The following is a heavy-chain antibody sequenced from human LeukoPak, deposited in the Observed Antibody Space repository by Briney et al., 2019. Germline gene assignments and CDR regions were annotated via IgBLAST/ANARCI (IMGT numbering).Heavy chain of an antibody. J-gene: IGHJ4*02. CDR2: ISAYNDNT. V-gene: IGHV1-18*01. Sequence: GASVKVSCKASGYTFASYGISWVRQAPGQGLEWTGWISAYNDNTKYAQNLQGRVTLTTDTSTSTAYMELRSLTSDDTALYYCARDTARITTPGGPDYWGQGTLVTVSS. D-gene: IGHD6-13*01. CDR1: GYTFASYG. CDR3: ARDTARITTPGGPDY.